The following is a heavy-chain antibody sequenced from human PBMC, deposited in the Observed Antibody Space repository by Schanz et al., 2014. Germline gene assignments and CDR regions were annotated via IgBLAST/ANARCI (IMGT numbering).Heavy chain of an antibody. CDR3: ARAKRFGDMDV. CDR1: GYSFTPFP. D-gene: IGHD3-10*01. J-gene: IGHJ6*02. CDR2: ITPSGGST. Sequence: QVQLVQSWAEVKGPGASVKVSCKASGYSFTPFPIHWVRQAPGQRLEWMGIITPSGGSTNYAQKLQGRVTVTRDTSRSTVYMELSSLRSDDTAVYYCARAKRFGDMDVWGQGTTVTVSS. V-gene: IGHV1-46*01.